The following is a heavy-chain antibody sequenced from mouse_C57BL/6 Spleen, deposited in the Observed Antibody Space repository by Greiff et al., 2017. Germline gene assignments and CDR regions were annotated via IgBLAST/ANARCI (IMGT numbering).Heavy chain of an antibody. CDR2: IDPSDSET. CDR1: GYTFTSYW. CDR3: ARPHYYGSSYSFDY. Sequence: QVQLQQPGAELVRPGSSVKLSCKASGYTFTSYWMQWVKQRPIQGLEWIGNIDPSDSETHYNQKFKDKATLTVDKSSSTAYMQLSRLTSEDSAVYYCARPHYYGSSYSFDYWGQGTALTVSS. J-gene: IGHJ2*01. V-gene: IGHV1-52*01. D-gene: IGHD1-1*01.